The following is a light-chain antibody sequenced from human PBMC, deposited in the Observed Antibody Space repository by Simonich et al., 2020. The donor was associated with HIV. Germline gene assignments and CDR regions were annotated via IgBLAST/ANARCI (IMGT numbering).Light chain of an antibody. J-gene: IGLJ2*01. CDR1: SPNIGAGYD. Sequence: QSVLTQPPSVSGAPGQRVTISCSGSSPNIGAGYDVHWYQQLPGKAPKLLIYGTCNRPSGVPDRFSGSKSGTSASLAITGLQAEDEADYYCQSYDSSLSGVVFGGGTKLTVL. V-gene: IGLV1-40*01. CDR2: GTC. CDR3: QSYDSSLSGVV.